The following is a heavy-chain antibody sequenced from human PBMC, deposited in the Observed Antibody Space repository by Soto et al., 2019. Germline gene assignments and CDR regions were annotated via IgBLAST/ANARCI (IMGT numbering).Heavy chain of an antibody. CDR1: GFTFSNYG. CDR3: ARDRGSDDPIDY. D-gene: IGHD3-10*01. J-gene: IGHJ4*02. Sequence: GGYLRLSCAASGFTFSNYGMHWVRQAPGKGLEWVAVVWHDGKTKYYADSVEGRFTISRDNSRNTLFLQMNSLRAEDTAVYHCARDRGSDDPIDYWGQGTMVTVSS. V-gene: IGHV3-33*01. CDR2: VWHDGKTK.